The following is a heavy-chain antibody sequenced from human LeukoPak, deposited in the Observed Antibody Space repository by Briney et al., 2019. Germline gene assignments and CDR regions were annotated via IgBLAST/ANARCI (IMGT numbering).Heavy chain of an antibody. CDR2: IYYSGST. D-gene: IGHD2-21*01. Sequence: PSGTLSLTCTVSGGSISSSSYYWGWILQPPGKGLEWIGSIYYSGSTYYNPSLKSRVTISVDTSKNQFSLKLSSVTAADTAVYYCARGSGLLGYFDYWGQGTLVTVSS. V-gene: IGHV4-39*07. CDR3: ARGSGLLGYFDY. J-gene: IGHJ4*02. CDR1: GGSISSSSYY.